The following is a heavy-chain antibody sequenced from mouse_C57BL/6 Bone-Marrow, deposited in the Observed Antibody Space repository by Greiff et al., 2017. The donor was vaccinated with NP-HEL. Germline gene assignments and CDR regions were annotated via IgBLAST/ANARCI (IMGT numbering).Heavy chain of an antibody. CDR1: GYTFTSYG. CDR2: IYPRSGNT. Sequence: QVQLQQSGAELARPGASVKLSCKASGYTFTSYGISWVKQRTGQGLEWIGEIYPRSGNTYYNEKFKGKATLTADKSSSTAYMELRSLTSEDSAVYFCARRGEDSPGFAYWGQGTLVTVSA. J-gene: IGHJ3*01. CDR3: ARRGEDSPGFAY. V-gene: IGHV1-81*01. D-gene: IGHD3-2*01.